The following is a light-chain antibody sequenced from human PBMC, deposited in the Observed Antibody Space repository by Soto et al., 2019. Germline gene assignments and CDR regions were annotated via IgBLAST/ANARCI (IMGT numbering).Light chain of an antibody. J-gene: IGKJ5*01. CDR2: GAS. CDR1: QYVPSDS. CDR3: QQYGSSSPTT. V-gene: IGKV3-20*01. Sequence: VLTQSPASLSLSPGQSATLSCRASQYVPSDSLAWYQQRPGQAPRLLIYGASIRATGVPDRFSGSGSGTDFTLTIGGLEPEDFAVYFCQQYGSSSPTTFGQGTRLDFK.